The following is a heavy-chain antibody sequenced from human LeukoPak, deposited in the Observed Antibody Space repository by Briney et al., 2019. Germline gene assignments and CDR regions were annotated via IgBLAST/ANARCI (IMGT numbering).Heavy chain of an antibody. D-gene: IGHD2-21*02. J-gene: IGHJ4*02. CDR2: INHSGST. CDR3: ARRTPHFCGGDCYRTYYFDY. CDR1: GGSFSGYY. V-gene: IGHV4-34*01. Sequence: SETLSLTCAVYGGSFSGYYWSWIRQPPGKGLEWIGEINHSGSTNYNPSLKSRVTISVDTSKNQFSLKLSSVTAADTAVYYCARRTPHFCGGDCYRTYYFDYWGQGILVTVSS.